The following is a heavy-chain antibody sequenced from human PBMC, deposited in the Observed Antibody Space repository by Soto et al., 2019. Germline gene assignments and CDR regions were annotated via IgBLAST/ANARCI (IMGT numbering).Heavy chain of an antibody. V-gene: IGHV1-18*01. D-gene: IGHD3-3*01. CDR2: ISGHNGDV. Sequence: ASVKVSCKTSGYSFTSYGISWVRQAPGQGLQWMGWISGHNGDVNYAESLQGRVTMTTDTSTSTAYMELRSLRSDDTAVYYCARGGHLGFLESHSFDTWGQGTLVTVSS. CDR1: GYSFTSYG. J-gene: IGHJ5*02. CDR3: ARGGHLGFLESHSFDT.